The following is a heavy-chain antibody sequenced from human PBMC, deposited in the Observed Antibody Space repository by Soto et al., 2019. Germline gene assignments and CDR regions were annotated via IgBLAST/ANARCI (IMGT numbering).Heavy chain of an antibody. CDR3: AKEVWGLYTFGRPLDN. D-gene: IGHD2-2*02. J-gene: IGHJ4*01. CDR2: IWYDGSQK. V-gene: IGHV3-33*06. CDR1: GFNFSKFG. Sequence: PGGSLRLSCSVSGFNFSKFGMYWVRQAPGKGLEWVAVIWYDGSQKYYTDSVQGRFTIPRDNSNNTLYLQMNSLRTEDTAVYYCAKEVWGLYTFGRPLDNWGHGTLVTVSS.